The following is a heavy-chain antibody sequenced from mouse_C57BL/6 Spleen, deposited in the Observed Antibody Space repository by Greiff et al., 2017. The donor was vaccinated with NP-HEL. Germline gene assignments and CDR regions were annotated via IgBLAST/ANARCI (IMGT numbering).Heavy chain of an antibody. Sequence: QVQLQQSGAELVRPGASVKLSCKASGYTFTDYYINWVKQRPGQGLEWIARIYPGSGNTYYNEKFKGKATLTAEKSSSTAYMQLSSLTSEDSAVYFCASGSYAMDYWGQGTSVTVSS. V-gene: IGHV1-76*01. CDR1: GYTFTDYY. CDR3: ASGSYAMDY. CDR2: IYPGSGNT. J-gene: IGHJ4*01. D-gene: IGHD2-2*01.